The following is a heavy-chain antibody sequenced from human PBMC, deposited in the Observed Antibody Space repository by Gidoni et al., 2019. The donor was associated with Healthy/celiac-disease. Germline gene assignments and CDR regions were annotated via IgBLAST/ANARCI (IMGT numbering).Heavy chain of an antibody. CDR2: IKQDGSEK. V-gene: IGHV3-7*01. Sequence: EVQLVESGGGLVQPGGSLRLSCVASGFTFSGYGLTWVRQAPGKGLEWVADIKQDGSEKHYLDSVRGRFTISRDNAKNSLYLQLSSLRAEDTAAYYCARVNWSGGACVDYWGQGTLVTVSS. D-gene: IGHD1-20*01. CDR3: ARVNWSGGACVDY. J-gene: IGHJ4*02. CDR1: GFTFSGYG.